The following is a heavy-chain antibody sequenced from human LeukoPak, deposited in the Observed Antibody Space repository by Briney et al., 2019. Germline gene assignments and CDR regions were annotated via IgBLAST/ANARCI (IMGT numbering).Heavy chain of an antibody. CDR1: GFTFSSYS. CDR2: ISGSRSTI. D-gene: IGHD6-19*01. V-gene: IGHV3-48*04. Sequence: GGSLRLSCAASGFTFSSYSMNWVRQAPGKGLEWVAYISGSRSTILYADSVEGRFTISRDNAKNSLYVQMNRLRAEDTAVYYCARVMEQSHFYHYIDVWGRGTTVAVSS. CDR3: ARVMEQSHFYHYIDV. J-gene: IGHJ6*03.